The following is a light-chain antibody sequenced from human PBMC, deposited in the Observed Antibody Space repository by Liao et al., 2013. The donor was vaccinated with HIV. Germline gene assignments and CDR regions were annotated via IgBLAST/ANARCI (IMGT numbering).Light chain of an antibody. CDR2: QDT. V-gene: IGLV3-1*01. CDR3: QAWDITTGV. Sequence: SFELTQPPSVSVSPGQTATITCSGDRLGEKYVSWYQQKPGQSPVLILYQDTNRPLGIPERFSGSTSGNAATLTISGTQSMDEAAYYCQAWDITTGVFGAGTTLTVL. CDR1: RLGEKY. J-gene: IGLJ3*02.